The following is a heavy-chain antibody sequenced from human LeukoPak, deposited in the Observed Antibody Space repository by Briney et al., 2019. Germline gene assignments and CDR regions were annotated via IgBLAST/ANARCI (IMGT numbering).Heavy chain of an antibody. CDR1: GFTFSSYG. Sequence: GRSLRLSCAASGFTFSSYGMHWVRQAPGKGLEWVSAVSGSGGRTFYADSVKGRFTISRDNSKNALYLQMSSLRAEDTAVYYCAKEYDNSGYYSDHWGQGTLVTVSP. CDR3: AKEYDNSGYYSDH. D-gene: IGHD3-22*01. CDR2: VSGSGGRT. J-gene: IGHJ4*02. V-gene: IGHV3-23*01.